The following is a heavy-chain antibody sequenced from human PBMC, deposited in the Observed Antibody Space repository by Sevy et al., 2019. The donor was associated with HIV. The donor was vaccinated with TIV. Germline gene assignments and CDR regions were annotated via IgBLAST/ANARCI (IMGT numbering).Heavy chain of an antibody. CDR2: ISGSGGSST. V-gene: IGHV3-23*01. CDR3: AKDRDFWRAACYFAY. J-gene: IGHJ4*02. D-gene: IGHD3-3*01. Sequence: GGSLRLSCAVSGFTFSTYAMSWVRQAPGKGLEWVSAISGSGGSSTYYADSVKGRFTISRDNSKNTLYLQMNSLRAEDTAVYYCAKDRDFWRAACYFAYWGQGTLVTVSS. CDR1: GFTFSTYA.